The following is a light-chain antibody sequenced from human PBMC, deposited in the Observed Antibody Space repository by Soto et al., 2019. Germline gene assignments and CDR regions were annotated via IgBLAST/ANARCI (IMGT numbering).Light chain of an antibody. J-gene: IGKJ5*01. CDR1: QSVSSY. V-gene: IGKV3-11*01. CDR3: QQRSNWIT. CDR2: DAS. Sequence: EIVLTQSPGTLSLSPGERATLSCRASQSVSSYLGWYQQKAGQAPRLLIYDASNRATDIPARFSGSGSGTDFTLTISSLEPEDFAVYYCQQRSNWITFGQGTRLEIK.